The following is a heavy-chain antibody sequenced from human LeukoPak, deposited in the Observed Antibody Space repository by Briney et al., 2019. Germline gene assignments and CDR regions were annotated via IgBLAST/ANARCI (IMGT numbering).Heavy chain of an antibody. CDR2: IYYSGST. V-gene: IGHV4-39*07. CDR3: ARGDTVVTPGAFDI. J-gene: IGHJ3*02. CDR1: GGSISSSSYY. Sequence: PSETLSLTCTVSGGSISSSSYYWGWIRQPPGKGLEWIGSIYYSGSTYYNPSLKSRVTISVDTSKNQFSLKLSSVTAADTAVYYCARGDTVVTPGAFDIWGQGTMVTVSS. D-gene: IGHD4-23*01.